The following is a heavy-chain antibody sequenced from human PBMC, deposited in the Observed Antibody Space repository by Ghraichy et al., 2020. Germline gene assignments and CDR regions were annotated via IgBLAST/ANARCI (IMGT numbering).Heavy chain of an antibody. J-gene: IGHJ5*02. CDR2: IYYSGST. CDR1: GGSVSSGSYY. CDR3: ARVSVTSPLVP. Sequence: SETLSLTCTVSGGSVSSGSYYWSWIRQPPGKGLEWIGFIYYSGSTNYNPSLKSRVTISVDTSKNKFSLKLSSVTAADTAVYYCARVSVTSPLVPWGQGTLVTVSS. D-gene: IGHD4-17*01. V-gene: IGHV4-61*01.